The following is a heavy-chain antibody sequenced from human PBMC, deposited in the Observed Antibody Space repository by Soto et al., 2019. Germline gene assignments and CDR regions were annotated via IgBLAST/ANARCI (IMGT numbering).Heavy chain of an antibody. CDR2: IKSKSDGETI. J-gene: IGHJ4*02. CDR3: TTGRQSNGWHGYY. V-gene: IGHV3-15*07. CDR1: GFSFSNAW. D-gene: IGHD6-19*01. Sequence: GGSLRLSCAASGFSFSNAWMNWVRQAPGKGLEWVGRIKSKSDGETIHYAAPVNGRFTISRDDSQNTLYLQMNSLKTEDTSVYYCTTGRQSNGWHGYYWGQGTLVTVSS.